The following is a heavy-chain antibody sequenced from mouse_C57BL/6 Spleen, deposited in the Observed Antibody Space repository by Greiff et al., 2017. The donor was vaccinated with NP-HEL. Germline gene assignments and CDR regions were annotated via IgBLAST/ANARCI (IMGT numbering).Heavy chain of an antibody. D-gene: IGHD3-2*02. Sequence: EVKLQESGPGLVKPSQSLSLTCSVTGYSITSDYWNWIRKFPGNKLEYMGYISYSGSTYYNPSPKSRISITPDTTKNQYYLKLKSMTTEDTATYYCGKYKTAQDIFDYWGQGTTLTVSS. J-gene: IGHJ2*01. CDR1: GYSITSDY. CDR2: ISYSGST. V-gene: IGHV3-8*01. CDR3: GKYKTAQDIFDY.